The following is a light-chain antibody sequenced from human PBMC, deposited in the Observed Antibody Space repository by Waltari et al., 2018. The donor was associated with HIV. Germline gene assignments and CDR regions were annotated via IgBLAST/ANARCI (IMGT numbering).Light chain of an antibody. CDR3: ASFTADNTVL. CDR2: DVD. CDR1: HSHFGLYNF. J-gene: IGLJ3*02. Sequence: AVTQPASVSGLPGQSTTLSCTGRHSHFGLYNFFSWYQQHSGKPPKLILYDVDSRSSGVSDRFSGAISGNTASLTISELRAEDEAHYYCASFTADNTVLFGGGTEVTVL. V-gene: IGLV2-14*03.